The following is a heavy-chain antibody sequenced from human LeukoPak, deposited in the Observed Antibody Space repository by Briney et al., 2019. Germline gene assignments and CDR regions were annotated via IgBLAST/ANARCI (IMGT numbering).Heavy chain of an antibody. CDR1: GYTFTSYY. Sequence: ASVKVSCKASGYTFTSYYMHWVRQAPRQALEWMGMINPSGGSTSYAQKFQGRVTMTRDTSTSTVYMELTSLRSEAPAVYYCAREDSSGYYFDYWGQGTLVTVSS. CDR2: INPSGGST. V-gene: IGHV1-46*01. D-gene: IGHD3-22*01. CDR3: AREDSSGYYFDY. J-gene: IGHJ4*02.